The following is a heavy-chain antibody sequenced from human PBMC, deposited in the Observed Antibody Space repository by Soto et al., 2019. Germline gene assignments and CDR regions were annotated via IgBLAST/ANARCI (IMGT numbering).Heavy chain of an antibody. Sequence: QVQLQESGPGLVKPSQTLSLTCTVSGGSISSGGYYWSWIRQHPGKGLEWIGYIYYSGSTYYNPSLKGRVTISVDTSKNQFALKLSSVTAADTAVYYCAAAFKPRGWFDPWVQGTMVTVSS. J-gene: IGHJ5*02. CDR1: GGSISSGGYY. CDR3: AAAFKPRGWFDP. D-gene: IGHD6-13*01. CDR2: IYYSGST. V-gene: IGHV4-31*03.